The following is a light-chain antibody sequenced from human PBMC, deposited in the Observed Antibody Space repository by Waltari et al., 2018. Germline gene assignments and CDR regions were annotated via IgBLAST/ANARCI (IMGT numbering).Light chain of an antibody. V-gene: IGKV1-39*01. J-gene: IGKJ4*01. Sequence: DIQVTQSPSSLSASVGDRVSITCRASQNIGNNINWYQQQPGRAPKLVIYDVSSLNSGVPSRFRGSSSGTEFTLTISSLQPEDFATYYCQQSFTIPVAFGGGTKVDI. CDR2: DVS. CDR3: QQSFTIPVA. CDR1: QNIGNN.